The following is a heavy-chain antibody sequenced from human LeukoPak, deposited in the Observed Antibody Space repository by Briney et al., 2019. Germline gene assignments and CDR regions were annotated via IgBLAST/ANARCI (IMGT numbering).Heavy chain of an antibody. CDR3: ARALIVVVPAASNWFDP. CDR1: GGSISSYY. V-gene: IGHV4-59*01. CDR2: IYYSGST. J-gene: IGHJ5*02. Sequence: NPSETLSLTCTVSGGSISSYYWSWIRQPPGKGLEWIGYIYYSGSTNYNPSLKSRVTISVDTSKNQFSLKLSSVTAADTAVYYCARALIVVVPAASNWFDPWGQGTLVTVSS. D-gene: IGHD2-2*01.